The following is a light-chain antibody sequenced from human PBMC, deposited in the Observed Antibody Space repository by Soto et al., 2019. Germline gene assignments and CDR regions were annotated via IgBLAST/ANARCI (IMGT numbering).Light chain of an antibody. J-gene: IGLJ2*01. CDR3: SSYTATDTHVI. CDR2: DVS. Sequence: QSALTQPASVSGSPGQSITISCTGTSSDVGDYNYVSWYQHHPGKAPKFLIYDVSNRPSGVSNRFSGSKSGYTASLTISGLQAGDEADYYCSSYTATDTHVIFGGGTKLTVL. CDR1: SSDVGDYNY. V-gene: IGLV2-14*03.